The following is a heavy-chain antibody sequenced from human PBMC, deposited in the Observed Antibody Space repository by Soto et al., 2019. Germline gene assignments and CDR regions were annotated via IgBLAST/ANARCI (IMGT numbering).Heavy chain of an antibody. J-gene: IGHJ4*02. Sequence: SQSPSGVVARFNLIRYGVGLVRPVARTGMGWHSYASDRGCGSRPYYADSVQGRFTISRDHSKNIVSLQMDSLRVDDTAVYYCTRERSLVSFLFDYWGPGTLVTVAS. CDR2: SDRGCGSRP. CDR1: RFNLIRYG. D-gene: IGHD3-16*01. V-gene: IGHV3-23*01. CDR3: TRERSLVSFLFDY.